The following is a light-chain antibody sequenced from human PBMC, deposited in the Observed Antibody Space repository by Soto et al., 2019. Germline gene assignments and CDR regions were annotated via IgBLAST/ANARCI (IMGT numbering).Light chain of an antibody. CDR3: SSNTASFTYV. V-gene: IGLV2-14*01. CDR2: EVT. CDR1: SRDVGGYNY. Sequence: QSALTQPASVSGSPGQSITISCNGTSRDVGGYNYVSWYQHHPGKAPKLLIYEVTYRPSGVSTRFSGSKSGNTASLTISGLQTEDEADYYCSSNTASFTYVFGTGTKLTVL. J-gene: IGLJ1*01.